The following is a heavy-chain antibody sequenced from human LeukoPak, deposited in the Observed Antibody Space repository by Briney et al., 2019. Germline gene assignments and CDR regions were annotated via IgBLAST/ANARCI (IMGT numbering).Heavy chain of an antibody. CDR3: ARGPIAVAGNGFDY. CDR1: GDSISSSD. V-gene: IGHV4-59*01. Sequence: SETLSLTCSVSGDSISSSDWSWIRQPPGKGLEWIGYIYYSGSTNYNPSLKSRVTISVDTSKNQFSLKLSSVTAADTAVYYCARGPIAVAGNGFDYWGQGTLVTVSS. J-gene: IGHJ4*02. CDR2: IYYSGST. D-gene: IGHD6-19*01.